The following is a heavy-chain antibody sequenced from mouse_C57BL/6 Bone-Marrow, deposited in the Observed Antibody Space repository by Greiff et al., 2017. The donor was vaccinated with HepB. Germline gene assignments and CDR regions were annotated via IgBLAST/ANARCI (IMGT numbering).Heavy chain of an antibody. Sequence: VQLQQSGPVLVKPGASVKMSCKASGYTFTDYYMNWVKQSHGKSLEWIGVINPYNGGTSYNQKFKGKATLTVDKSSSTAYMELNSLTSEDSAVYYCARRGYGSSLYYFDYWGQGTTLTVSS. CDR3: ARRGYGSSLYYFDY. V-gene: IGHV1-19*01. J-gene: IGHJ2*01. D-gene: IGHD1-1*01. CDR1: GYTFTDYY. CDR2: INPYNGGT.